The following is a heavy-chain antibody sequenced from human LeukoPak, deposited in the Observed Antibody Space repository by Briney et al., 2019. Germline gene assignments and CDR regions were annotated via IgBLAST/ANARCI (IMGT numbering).Heavy chain of an antibody. D-gene: IGHD5-18*01. CDR1: GGSFSGYY. V-gene: IGHV4-34*01. Sequence: SETLSLTCAAYGGSFSGYYWSWIRQPPGKWLEWIGEINHSGSTNYNPTPKSRVNISVATSKNQFSLKLSSVTAADTAVYYCARRSMQLWLLFGGWFDPWGQGTLVTVSS. CDR2: INHSGST. CDR3: ARRSMQLWLLFGGWFDP. J-gene: IGHJ5*02.